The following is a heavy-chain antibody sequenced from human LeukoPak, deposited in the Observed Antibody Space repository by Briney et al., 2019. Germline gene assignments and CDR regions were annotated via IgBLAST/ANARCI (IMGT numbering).Heavy chain of an antibody. D-gene: IGHD3-22*01. CDR2: IYCSGST. Sequence: SETLSLTCTVSGGSISSYYWSWIRQPPGKGLEWIGYIYCSGSTNCNPSLKSRVTISVDTSKNQFSLKLSSVTAADTAVYYCARARDYYDIDYWGQGTLVTVSS. CDR1: GGSISSYY. V-gene: IGHV4-59*01. J-gene: IGHJ4*02. CDR3: ARARDYYDIDY.